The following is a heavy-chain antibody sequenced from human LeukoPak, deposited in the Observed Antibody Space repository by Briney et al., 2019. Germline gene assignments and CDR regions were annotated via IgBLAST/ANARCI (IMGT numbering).Heavy chain of an antibody. V-gene: IGHV3-30*18. Sequence: GRSLRLSCAASGFTFSSYGMHWVRQAPGKGLGWVAVISYDGSNKYYADSVKGRFTISRDNSKNTLYLQMNSLRAEDTAVYYCAKLNYDFWSGYYTPDYFDYWGQGTLVTVSS. D-gene: IGHD3-3*01. CDR3: AKLNYDFWSGYYTPDYFDY. CDR2: ISYDGSNK. CDR1: GFTFSSYG. J-gene: IGHJ4*02.